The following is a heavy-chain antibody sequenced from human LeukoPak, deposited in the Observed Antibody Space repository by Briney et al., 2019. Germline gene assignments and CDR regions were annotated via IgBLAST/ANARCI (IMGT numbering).Heavy chain of an antibody. CDR1: GGSGTGDV. J-gene: IGHJ6*02. CDR2: INDYTGDT. CDR3: ARGRIAKIVVVHSFSYGMDV. V-gene: IGHV4-34*01. Sequence: SLTWWISGGSGTGDVRTGSRKSPGKGLEWIGEINDYTGDTKYNPSLNSRVSISPEKSKNQFSLELRSVTAADTAVYYCARGRIAKIVVVHSFSYGMDVWGQGTTVAVSS. D-gene: IGHD3-22*01.